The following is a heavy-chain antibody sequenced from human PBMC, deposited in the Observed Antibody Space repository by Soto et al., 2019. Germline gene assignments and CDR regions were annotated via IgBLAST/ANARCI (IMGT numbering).Heavy chain of an antibody. D-gene: IGHD3-3*01. CDR3: ARGLRFLMGFFDY. J-gene: IGHJ4*02. V-gene: IGHV3-7*03. Sequence: EVQLVESGGGLVQPGGSLRLSCAASGFTFSSYWMSWVRQAPGKGLEWVANIKQDGSEKYYVDSVKGRFTISRDNAKNSLYLQMNSLSAEDTAVYYCARGLRFLMGFFDYWGQGTLVTVSS. CDR1: GFTFSSYW. CDR2: IKQDGSEK.